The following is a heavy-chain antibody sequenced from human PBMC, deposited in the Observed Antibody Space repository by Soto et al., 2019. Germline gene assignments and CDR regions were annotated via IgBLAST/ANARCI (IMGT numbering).Heavy chain of an antibody. D-gene: IGHD6-13*01. CDR1: GGSFSGYY. J-gene: IGHJ6*02. V-gene: IGHV4-34*01. CDR2: INHSGST. Sequence: PSETLSLTCAVYGGSFSGYYWSWIRQPPGKGLEWIGEINHSGSTNYNPSLKSRVTISVDTSKNQFSLKLSSVTAADTAVYYCGRIWYYYYYYYGMDVWGQGTTVTVSS. CDR3: GRIWYYYYYYYGMDV.